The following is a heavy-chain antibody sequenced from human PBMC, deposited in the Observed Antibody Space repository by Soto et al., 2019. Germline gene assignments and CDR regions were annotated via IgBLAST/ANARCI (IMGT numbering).Heavy chain of an antibody. J-gene: IGHJ6*02. CDR3: AREPYSSSWYYYYYYGMDV. V-gene: IGHV3-30-3*01. Sequence: GGSLRLSCAASGFTFSSYAMRGLGQARGKGLEWVAVISYDGSNKYYADSVKGRFTISRDNSKNTLYLQMNSLRAEDTAVYYCAREPYSSSWYYYYYYGMDVWGQGTTVTVSS. CDR1: GFTFSSYA. D-gene: IGHD6-13*01. CDR2: ISYDGSNK.